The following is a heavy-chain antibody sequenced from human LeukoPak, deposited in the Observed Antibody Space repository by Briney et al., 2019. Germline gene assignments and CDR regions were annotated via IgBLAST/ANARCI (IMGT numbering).Heavy chain of an antibody. CDR3: ARDEGMATTKRGLDS. J-gene: IGHJ4*02. V-gene: IGHV3-74*01. Sequence: GGSLRLSCAASGFTFSYYWMHWVRQAPGEGLVWVSRINSAGSGINYADSVKGRFTISRDNAKNTLFLQMNSLRAEDTAVYYCARDEGMATTKRGLDSWGQGTLVTVSS. CDR1: GFTFSYYW. CDR2: INSAGSGI. D-gene: IGHD5-24*01.